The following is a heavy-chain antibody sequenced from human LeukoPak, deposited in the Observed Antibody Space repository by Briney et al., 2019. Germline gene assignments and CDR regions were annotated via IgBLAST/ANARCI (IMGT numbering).Heavy chain of an antibody. CDR2: TDSGGTST. CDR1: GFPFRDFS. J-gene: IGHJ4*02. Sequence: GGSLRLSCTTSGFPFRDFSMTWVRQAPGQGLEWISTTDSGGTSTYYAESVKGRFTISRDNSKDALYLQMSSLRVEDTAIYYCAKQSYARSLGEGGPGTLVTVSP. D-gene: IGHD2-8*01. V-gene: IGHV3-23*01. CDR3: AKQSYARSLGE.